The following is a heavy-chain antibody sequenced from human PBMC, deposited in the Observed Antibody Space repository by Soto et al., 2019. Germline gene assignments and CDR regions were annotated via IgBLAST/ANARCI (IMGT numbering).Heavy chain of an antibody. J-gene: IGHJ4*02. CDR3: ARGVIGTMVRGVHLFDY. D-gene: IGHD3-10*01. Sequence: QVQLVQSGAEVKKPGASVKVSCKASGYTFTSYGISWVRQAPGQGLEWMGWISAYNGNTNYAQKLQGRVTMTTDTAXSXAYMELSSRRSDDTAVYYCARGVIGTMVRGVHLFDYWGQGTLVTVSS. V-gene: IGHV1-18*01. CDR2: ISAYNGNT. CDR1: GYTFTSYG.